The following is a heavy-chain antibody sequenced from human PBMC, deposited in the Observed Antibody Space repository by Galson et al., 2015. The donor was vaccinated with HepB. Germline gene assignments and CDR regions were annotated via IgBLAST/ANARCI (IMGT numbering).Heavy chain of an antibody. Sequence: SVKVSCKASGYTFTNYYIHWVRQAPGQGLEWMGVINPNGGSTRYAQKFQGRDTMTRVTSTITVYMELSSLRSEDTAVYYCARDSGKGAGTGDYYYYYMDVWGKGTTVTVSS. V-gene: IGHV1-46*01. D-gene: IGHD6-19*01. J-gene: IGHJ6*03. CDR3: ARDSGKGAGTGDYYYYYMDV. CDR2: INPNGGST. CDR1: GYTFTNYY.